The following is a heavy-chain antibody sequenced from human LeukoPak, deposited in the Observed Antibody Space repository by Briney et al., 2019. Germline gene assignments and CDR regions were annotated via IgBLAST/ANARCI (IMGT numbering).Heavy chain of an antibody. V-gene: IGHV1-69*13. J-gene: IGHJ4*02. CDR3: VRQYSGYGDLGAFDY. Sequence: ASVKVSCTASGGTFSSYAISWVRQAPGQGLEWMGGIIPIFGTANYAQKFQGRVTITADESTSTAYMELSSLRSEDTAVYYCVRQYSGYGDLGAFDYWGQGTLVTVSS. D-gene: IGHD4-17*01. CDR1: GGTFSSYA. CDR2: IIPIFGTA.